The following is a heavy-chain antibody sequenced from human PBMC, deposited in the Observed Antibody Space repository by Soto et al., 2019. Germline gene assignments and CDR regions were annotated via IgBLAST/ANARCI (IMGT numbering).Heavy chain of an antibody. CDR3: ATRITVFGLLIPPFDP. J-gene: IGHJ5*02. V-gene: IGHV4-34*01. Sequence: SETLSVTCVVYGGSVNVYYWNWIRQPPGKGLEWIGEINHTGGTHYNPSLKSRVTMSVDTSKNQFSLRLSSVTAADTAIYYCATRITVFGLLIPPFDPWGQGTQVTVSS. D-gene: IGHD3-3*01. CDR2: INHTGGT. CDR1: GGSVNVYY.